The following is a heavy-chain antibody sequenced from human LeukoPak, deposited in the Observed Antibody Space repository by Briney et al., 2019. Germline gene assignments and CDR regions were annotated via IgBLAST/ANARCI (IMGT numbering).Heavy chain of an antibody. CDR1: GFTSSSYA. Sequence: GGSLRLSCAASGFTSSSYAMSWVRQAPGKWLEWVSAISGSGGSTYYADSVKGRFTISRDNSKNTLYLQMNSLRAEDTAAYCCAKGPHYDILTGYYRSSFDYWGQGTLVTVSS. J-gene: IGHJ4*02. CDR2: ISGSGGST. D-gene: IGHD3-9*01. V-gene: IGHV3-23*01. CDR3: AKGPHYDILTGYYRSSFDY.